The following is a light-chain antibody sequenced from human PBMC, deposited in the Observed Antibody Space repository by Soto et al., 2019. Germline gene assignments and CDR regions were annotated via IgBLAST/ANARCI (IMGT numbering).Light chain of an antibody. CDR3: EQYDTSPYT. Sequence: EIVLTQSPGTLSLSPGARATLSCRASQSVISTYLSWYQQKPGQAPRLLIYAASSRETGIPDTFSGSGSGTDFTLTISRVEPEDFAVYYCEQYDTSPYTFGQGTKLEIK. V-gene: IGKV3-20*01. CDR2: AAS. CDR1: QSVISTY. J-gene: IGKJ2*01.